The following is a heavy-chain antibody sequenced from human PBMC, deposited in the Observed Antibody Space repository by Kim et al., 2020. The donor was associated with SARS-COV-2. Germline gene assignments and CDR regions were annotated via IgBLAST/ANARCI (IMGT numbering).Heavy chain of an antibody. CDR1: GYTFTSYD. Sequence: ASVKVSCKASGYTFTSYDINWVRQATGQGLEWMGWMNPNSGNTGYAQKLQGRVTMTRNTSISTAYMELSSLRSEDTAVYYCARGHLKSIVVVIAPRPYYYYMDVWGKGTTVTVSS. CDR2: MNPNSGNT. D-gene: IGHD2-21*01. V-gene: IGHV1-8*01. J-gene: IGHJ6*03. CDR3: ARGHLKSIVVVIAPRPYYYYMDV.